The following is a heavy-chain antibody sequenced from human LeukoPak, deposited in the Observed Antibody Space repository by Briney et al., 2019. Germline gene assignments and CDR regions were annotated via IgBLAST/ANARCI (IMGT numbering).Heavy chain of an antibody. CDR3: ARDAELKGYCSGGSCYSYYYYYMDV. V-gene: IGHV3-21*01. D-gene: IGHD2-15*01. Sequence: GGSLRLSCAASGFTFSSYSMNWVRQAPGKGLEWVSSISSSSSYIYYADSVKGRFTISRDNAKSSLYLQMNSLRAEDTAVYYCARDAELKGYCSGGSCYSYYYYYMDVWGKGTTVTVSS. J-gene: IGHJ6*03. CDR2: ISSSSSYI. CDR1: GFTFSSYS.